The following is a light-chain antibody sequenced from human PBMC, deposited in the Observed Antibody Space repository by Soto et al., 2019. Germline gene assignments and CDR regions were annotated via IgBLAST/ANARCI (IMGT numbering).Light chain of an antibody. J-gene: IGKJ4*01. CDR3: QQNDDLPLT. CDR1: QDIINY. CDR2: DAS. Sequence: IQLTQSPSSLSASVGDRVTITCKASQDIINYLNWYQQKPGKAHKLLIYDASNLETGVPSRFSGGGSGTDFTFNISRLQPEDIATYFCQQNDDLPLTFGGGTNVEI. V-gene: IGKV1-33*01.